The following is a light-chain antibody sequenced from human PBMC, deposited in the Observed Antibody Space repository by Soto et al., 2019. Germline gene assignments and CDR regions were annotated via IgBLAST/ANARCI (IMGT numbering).Light chain of an antibody. J-gene: IGKJ3*01. V-gene: IGKV2-30*01. CDR3: MQGAGFT. Sequence: DVVMTQSPLSLPVTLGQPASISCRSSQSLVYSDGNTYLNWFQQRPGQSPRRLIYKVSNRDSGVPDRCSGSGSGTDFTLKISRVEAEDVGVYYCMQGAGFTFGPGTKVDIK. CDR2: KVS. CDR1: QSLVYSDGNTY.